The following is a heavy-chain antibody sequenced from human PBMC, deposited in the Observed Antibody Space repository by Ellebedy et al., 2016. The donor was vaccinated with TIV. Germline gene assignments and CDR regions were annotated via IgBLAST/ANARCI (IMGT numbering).Heavy chain of an antibody. D-gene: IGHD2-8*01. CDR3: VRAPNPPHYYYGMDV. V-gene: IGHV4-39*07. CDR2: SHYSGST. Sequence: MPSETLSLTCNVSGGSISALTYHWGWVRQSPGKGLEWIGNSHYSGSTYYNPSRRSRVTISVDRSKNQFFLNLTSVTAADTAVYYCVRAPNPPHYYYGMDVWGQGTTVTVSS. J-gene: IGHJ6*02. CDR1: GGSISALTYH.